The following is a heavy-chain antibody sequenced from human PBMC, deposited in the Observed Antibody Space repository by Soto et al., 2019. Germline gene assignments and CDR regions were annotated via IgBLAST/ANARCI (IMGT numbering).Heavy chain of an antibody. CDR3: ARHGYYGSGSGGFFDY. CDR1: GDSISSSPYY. V-gene: IGHV4-39*01. CDR2: IYYSGST. J-gene: IGHJ4*02. D-gene: IGHD3-10*01. Sequence: QLQLQESGPGLVKPSETLSLTCSVSGDSISSSPYYWGWIRQSPGKGLEWIGSIYYSGSTYYNPSLKSRVTISVDTSKNQFSLKLSSVTAADTAVYYCARHGYYGSGSGGFFDYWGPGTLVPVSS.